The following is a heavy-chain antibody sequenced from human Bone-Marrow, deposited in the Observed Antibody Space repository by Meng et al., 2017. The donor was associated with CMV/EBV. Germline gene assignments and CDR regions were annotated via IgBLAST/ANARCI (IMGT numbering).Heavy chain of an antibody. D-gene: IGHD5-18*01. V-gene: IGHV1-8*01. CDR2: MNPNSGNT. Sequence: ASVKVSCKASGYTFTSYDINWVRQATGQGLEWMGWMNPNSGNTGYAQKFQARVTMTRNTSISTAYMELSSLRSEDTAVYYCAIGSPTAMETYYYYGMDVWGQGTTVTVSS. CDR3: AIGSPTAMETYYYYGMDV. J-gene: IGHJ6*02. CDR1: GYTFTSYD.